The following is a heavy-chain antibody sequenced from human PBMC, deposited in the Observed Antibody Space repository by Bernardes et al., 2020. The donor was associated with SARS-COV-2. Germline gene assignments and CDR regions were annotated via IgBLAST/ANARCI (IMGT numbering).Heavy chain of an antibody. CDR2: MSYDGMRT. CDR1: GFKFGVHA. Sequence: GGSLRLSCVASGFKFGVHAIHWVRQAPGKGLEWVALMSYDGMRTSYADSVRGRFTTSRDNTRTSVFLQMESLRAEDTAVYYCARDVGGTDWRFGFDVWGPGTTVHVSS. V-gene: IGHV3-30*03. J-gene: IGHJ3*01. CDR3: ARDVGGTDWRFGFDV. D-gene: IGHD3-9*01.